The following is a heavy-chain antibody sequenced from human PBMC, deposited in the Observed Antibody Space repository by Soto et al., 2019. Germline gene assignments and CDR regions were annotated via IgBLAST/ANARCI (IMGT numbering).Heavy chain of an antibody. V-gene: IGHV4-61*01. CDR2: VYYSGTT. Sequence: QVQLQESGPGLLKPSETLSLTCSFSGGSVSNKTYYWRWVRQAPGKRLEWIGYVYYSGTTNYNPSLKSRVTISVDLSKNQFSLRLGSVTTADTALYYCARTTAVPNTLRSRYFFDYWGQGTLVTVSS. CDR3: ARTTAVPNTLRSRYFFDY. J-gene: IGHJ4*02. CDR1: GGSVSNKTYY. D-gene: IGHD4-17*01.